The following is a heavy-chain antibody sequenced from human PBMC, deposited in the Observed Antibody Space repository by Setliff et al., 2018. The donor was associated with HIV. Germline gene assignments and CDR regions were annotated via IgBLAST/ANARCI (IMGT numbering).Heavy chain of an antibody. CDR2: ISSGGFAI. CDR3: AKTQTVITVYGPFDS. J-gene: IGHJ4*02. CDR1: GFTFSDHF. Sequence: GGSLRLSCVASGFTFSDHFMTWIRQAPGKGLEWLSYISSGGFAIYYADSVKGRFTISRDNSKNTLYLQMNSLRAEDTAIYYCAKTQTVITVYGPFDSWGQGTPVTVSS. D-gene: IGHD4-4*01. V-gene: IGHV3-11*01.